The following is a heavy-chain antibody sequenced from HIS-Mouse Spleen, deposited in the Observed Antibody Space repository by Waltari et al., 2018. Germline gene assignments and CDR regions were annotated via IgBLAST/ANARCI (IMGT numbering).Heavy chain of an antibody. CDR3: AREIPYSSSWYDWYFDL. CDR2: FYYSGST. D-gene: IGHD6-13*01. Sequence: QLQLQESGPGLVKPSETLSLTCTVSGGSISSSSYYWGWIRQPPGKGLEWIGSFYYSGSTYYNPPLKSRVTISVDTSKNQFSPKLGSVTAADTAVYYCAREIPYSSSWYDWYFDLWVRGTLVTVSS. J-gene: IGHJ2*01. V-gene: IGHV4-39*07. CDR1: GGSISSSSYY.